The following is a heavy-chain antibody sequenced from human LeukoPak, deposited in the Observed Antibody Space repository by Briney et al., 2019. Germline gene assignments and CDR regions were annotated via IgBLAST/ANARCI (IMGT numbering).Heavy chain of an antibody. CDR2: IIPILGIA. CDR3: ARDGEDSIVVVPAAIPGDY. V-gene: IGHV1-69*04. J-gene: IGHJ4*02. CDR1: GGTFSSYA. D-gene: IGHD2-2*01. Sequence: SVKVSCKASGGTFSSYAISWVRQAPGQGLEWMGRIIPILGIANYAQKFQGRVTITADKSTSTAYMELSSLRSEDTAVYYCARDGEDSIVVVPAAIPGDYWGQGTLVTVSS.